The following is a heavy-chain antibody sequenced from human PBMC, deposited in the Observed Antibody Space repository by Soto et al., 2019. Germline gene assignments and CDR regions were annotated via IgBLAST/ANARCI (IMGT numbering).Heavy chain of an antibody. J-gene: IGHJ4*02. CDR2: ISYDGSNT. Sequence: GGSLRLSCAASGFTFSSYGMHWVRQAPGKGLEWVAIISYDGSNTYYADSVKGRFTISRDNSKNTLYLQMNSLRAEDTSVYYCAKEGDLSSCYTSPTSYYFDSCGQGTLVTVSS. CDR3: AKEGDLSSCYTSPTSYYFDS. V-gene: IGHV3-30*18. CDR1: GFTFSSYG. D-gene: IGHD2-15*01.